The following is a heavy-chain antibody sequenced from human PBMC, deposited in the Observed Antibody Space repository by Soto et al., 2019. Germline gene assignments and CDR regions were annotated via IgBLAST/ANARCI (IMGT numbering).Heavy chain of an antibody. D-gene: IGHD3-10*01. J-gene: IGHJ4*02. CDR1: GYAFMSYG. CDR3: TRVAGYGSGTRHFEK. CDR2: TVPGSGNG. Sequence: QVQLMQSGVEVTKPGASVTLSCKTSGYAFMSYGLSWVRLAPGQGCEWMGWTVPGSGNGVYAQKFQDRINIKIDTSTTTGYMELRGVASDDSALYFCTRVAGYGSGTRHFEKWGQGTLVTVSS. V-gene: IGHV1-18*01.